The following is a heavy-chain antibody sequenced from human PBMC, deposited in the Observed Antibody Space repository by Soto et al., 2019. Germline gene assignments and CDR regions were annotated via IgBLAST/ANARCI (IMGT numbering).Heavy chain of an antibody. J-gene: IGHJ4*02. V-gene: IGHV1-18*04. CDR3: AKKVASGGGYVCDY. Sequence: ASVKVSCKVSGYTFTSYGISWVRQAPGQGLEWMGWISRYNGNTNYAQILQGRVTMTTDTSTITAYIELRTLRSDDTAGYYCAKKVASGGGYVCDYWGQGTLVTVS. D-gene: IGHD5-12*01. CDR2: ISRYNGNT. CDR1: GYTFTSYG.